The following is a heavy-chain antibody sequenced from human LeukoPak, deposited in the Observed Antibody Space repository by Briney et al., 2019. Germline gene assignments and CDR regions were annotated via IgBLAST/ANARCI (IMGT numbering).Heavy chain of an antibody. CDR1: GFTFSSYA. CDR3: AKDGKITMVRGVIRVGSFDY. D-gene: IGHD3-10*01. CDR2: ISGSGGST. J-gene: IGHJ4*02. Sequence: GGSLRLSCAASGFTFSSYAMSWVRQAPGKGLEWVSAISGSGGSTYYADSVKGRFTISRDNSKNTLYLQMNSLRAEDTAVYYCAKDGKITMVRGVIRVGSFDYWGQGTLVTVSS. V-gene: IGHV3-23*01.